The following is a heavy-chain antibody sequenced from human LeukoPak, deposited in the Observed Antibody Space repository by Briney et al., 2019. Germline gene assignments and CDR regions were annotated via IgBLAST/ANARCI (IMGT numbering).Heavy chain of an antibody. CDR1: GFTFSSYG. Sequence: GGSLRLSCAASGFTFSSYGMSWVRQAPGKGLEWVSYISSSGSTIYYADSVKGRFTISRDNAKNSLYLQMNSLRAEDTAVYYCARLYSSGWWDWGQGTLVTVSS. CDR3: ARLYSSGWWD. J-gene: IGHJ4*02. D-gene: IGHD6-19*01. V-gene: IGHV3-48*04. CDR2: ISSSGSTI.